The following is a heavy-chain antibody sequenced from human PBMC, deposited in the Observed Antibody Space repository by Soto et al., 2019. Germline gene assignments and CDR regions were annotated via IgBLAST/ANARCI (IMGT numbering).Heavy chain of an antibody. CDR3: ARSAGWYAVHS. J-gene: IGHJ4*02. Sequence: QVQLQESGPGLVKPSGTLSLTCAVSGDSVSSPYYWCWVRQPPGKGLEWIGEVFHTGTTSYNPSLRSRVTISMDKSNNQFSLDLSSVTAADTVVYYCARSAGWYAVHSWGPGTPVIVSS. D-gene: IGHD6-19*01. CDR1: GDSVSSPYY. CDR2: VFHTGTT. V-gene: IGHV4-4*02.